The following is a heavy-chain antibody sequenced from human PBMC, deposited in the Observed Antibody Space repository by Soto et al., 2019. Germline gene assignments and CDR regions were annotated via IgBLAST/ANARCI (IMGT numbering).Heavy chain of an antibody. Sequence: GGSLRLSCISSGFTFRTYTMNWVRQAPGKGLEWVSGIRGFSPYTFYAESVKGRFTISRDNAKNSLYLQMNSLRAEDTAVYYCARDRGYDAHDYYYNDMDVWGQGTTVTVPS. J-gene: IGHJ6*02. CDR3: ARDRGYDAHDYYYNDMDV. D-gene: IGHD2-15*01. CDR2: IRGFSPYT. CDR1: GFTFRTYT. V-gene: IGHV3-21*01.